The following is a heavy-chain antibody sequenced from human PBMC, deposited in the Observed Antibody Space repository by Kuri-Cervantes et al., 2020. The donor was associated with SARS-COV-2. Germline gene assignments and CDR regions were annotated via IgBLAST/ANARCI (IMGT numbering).Heavy chain of an antibody. J-gene: IGHJ5*02. CDR1: GGSFSGYY. Sequence: SETLSLTCAVYGGSFSGYYWSWIRQPPGKGLEWIGYIYYSGSTYYNPSLKSRVTISVDTSKNQFSLKLSSVTAADTAVYYCARSARRDGYNYWFDPWGQGTLVTVSS. D-gene: IGHD5-24*01. CDR3: ARSARRDGYNYWFDP. CDR2: IYYSGST. V-gene: IGHV4-34*01.